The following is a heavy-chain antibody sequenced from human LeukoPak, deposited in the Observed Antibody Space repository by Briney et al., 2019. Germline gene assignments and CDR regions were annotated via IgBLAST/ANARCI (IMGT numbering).Heavy chain of an antibody. D-gene: IGHD6-19*01. CDR2: ISGYSGST. CDR3: ARGHNSGRDYYFDT. CDR1: GYTFATYS. V-gene: IGHV1-18*01. Sequence: ASVKVSCKTSGYTFATYSINWVRQAPGQGLEWMGWISGYSGSTNYAQKLQGRVTMTTDTSTTTAYMELRSLKSDDTAVYYCARGHNSGRDYYFDTWGQGTLVTVSS. J-gene: IGHJ4*02.